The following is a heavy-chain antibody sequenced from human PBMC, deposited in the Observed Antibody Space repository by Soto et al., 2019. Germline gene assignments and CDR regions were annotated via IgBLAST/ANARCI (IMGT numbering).Heavy chain of an antibody. V-gene: IGHV1-69*13. CDR1: GGTISSYA. J-gene: IGHJ4*02. D-gene: IGHD2-15*01. CDR2: ILPIFGTA. Sequence: SVKVSCKASGGTISSYAIGWVRQAPGQGLEWMGGILPIFGTANYAQKFQGRVTITADESTSTAYMELSSLRSEDTAVYYCARVGSGCSGGSCYSGFDYWGQGTLVTVSS. CDR3: ARVGSGCSGGSCYSGFDY.